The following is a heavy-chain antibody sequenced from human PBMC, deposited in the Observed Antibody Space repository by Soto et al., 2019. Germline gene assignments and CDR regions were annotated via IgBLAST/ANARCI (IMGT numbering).Heavy chain of an antibody. CDR2: INHSGST. CDR1: GGSFSGYY. CDR3: ARARSIAARGTQYYFDY. J-gene: IGHJ4*02. V-gene: IGHV4-34*01. Sequence: SETLSLTCAVYGGSFSGYYWSWIRQPPGKGLEWIGEINHSGSTNYNPSLKSRVTISVDTSKNQFSLKLSSVTAADTAVYYCARARSIAARGTQYYFDYWGQGTLVTVSS. D-gene: IGHD6-6*01.